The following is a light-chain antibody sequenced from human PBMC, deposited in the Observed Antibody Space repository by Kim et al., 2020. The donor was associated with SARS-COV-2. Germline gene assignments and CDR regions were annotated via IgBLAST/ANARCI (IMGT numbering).Light chain of an antibody. Sequence: QSVLTQPASVSGSPGQSFAISCTGTSSDVGGYNFVSWYQHHPGKVPKLLIYEVTNRPSGISDRFSGSKSGNTASLTISGLLADDEAEYYCSSYTSSNTLVFGPGTKVTVL. CDR3: SSYTSSNTLV. CDR1: SSDVGGYNF. CDR2: EVT. J-gene: IGLJ1*01. V-gene: IGLV2-14*01.